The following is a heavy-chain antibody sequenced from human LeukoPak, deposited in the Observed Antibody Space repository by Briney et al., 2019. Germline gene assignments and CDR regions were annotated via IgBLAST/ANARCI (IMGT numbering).Heavy chain of an antibody. Sequence: GGSLRLSCAASEFTFSSYSMNWVRQAPGKGLEWVSYITSSSSIIYYGDSVKGRFTASRDNAKNSLYLQMNSLRAEDTAVYYCARVGLWHYPVDSWGQGTLVTVSS. CDR2: ITSSSSII. CDR3: ARVGLWHYPVDS. V-gene: IGHV3-48*01. J-gene: IGHJ4*02. CDR1: EFTFSSYS. D-gene: IGHD1-7*01.